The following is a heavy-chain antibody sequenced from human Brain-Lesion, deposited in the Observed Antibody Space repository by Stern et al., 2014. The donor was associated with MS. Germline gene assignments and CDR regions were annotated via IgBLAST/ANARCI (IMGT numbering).Heavy chain of an antibody. CDR3: VRSLGYCSGSRCYSNYFYGMDV. D-gene: IGHD2-15*01. CDR1: GYTFDTYW. CDR2: IYPDGSVI. V-gene: IGHV5-51*03. Sequence: VQLEESGVEVKKPGESLKISCEGSGYTFDTYWIGWVRQMPGKGLEWMGLIYPDGSVIRFSSSFQGQGTISSDKSIITAYLQWSSLKASDSAMYFCVRSLGYCSGSRCYSNYFYGMDVWGQGTTVTVSS. J-gene: IGHJ6*02.